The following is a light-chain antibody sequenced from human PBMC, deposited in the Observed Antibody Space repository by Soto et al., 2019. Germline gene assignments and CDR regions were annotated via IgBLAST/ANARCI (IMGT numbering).Light chain of an antibody. Sequence: DISLTQSPSSLSASVGDSVTITCRASQTISRYLNWYQQRPGKAPSLLIYATFNLQTGVPSRFSGSGSGTDFTLSITGLQPEDCATYYCQQTYDTLFSFGPGTTLDLK. J-gene: IGKJ3*01. CDR3: QQTYDTLFS. CDR1: QTISRY. CDR2: ATF. V-gene: IGKV1-39*01.